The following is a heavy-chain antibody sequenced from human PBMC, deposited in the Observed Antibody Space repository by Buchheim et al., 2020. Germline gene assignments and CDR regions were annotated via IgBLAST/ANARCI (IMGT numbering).Heavy chain of an antibody. CDR3: AREGGQLVH. CDR1: GESFSDFH. D-gene: IGHD6-6*01. J-gene: IGHJ4*02. V-gene: IGHV4-34*01. Sequence: QVLLQQWGAGLLRPSETLSLTCDVYGESFSDFHWSWIRQPPGRGLEWIGEITHSGDTAYSSSLKGRVRMSVDTSKAQFSLYLTSVTAADSAVYYCAREGGQLVHWGQGTL. CDR2: ITHSGDT.